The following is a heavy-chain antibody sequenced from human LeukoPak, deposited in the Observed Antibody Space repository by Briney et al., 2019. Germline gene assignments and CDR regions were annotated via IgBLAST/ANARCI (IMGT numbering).Heavy chain of an antibody. Sequence: GGSLRLSCAASGFTFSDYCMSWIRQAPGKGLEWVSYISSSSSTIYYAYSVKGRFTISRDNAKNSLYLNMNSLRAEDTAVYYCARDFPVPAAIVQYYYYGMDVWGQGTTVTVSS. CDR2: ISSSSSTI. D-gene: IGHD2-2*02. V-gene: IGHV3-11*01. CDR1: GFTFSDYC. CDR3: ARDFPVPAAIVQYYYYGMDV. J-gene: IGHJ6*02.